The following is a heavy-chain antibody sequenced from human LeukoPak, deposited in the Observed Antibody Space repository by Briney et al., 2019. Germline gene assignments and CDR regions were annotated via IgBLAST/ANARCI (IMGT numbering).Heavy chain of an antibody. D-gene: IGHD4-17*01. CDR1: GFTFTNYR. CDR3: ARENGDYADAFDI. CDR2: ISSTSGYI. V-gene: IGHV3-21*01. Sequence: PGGSLRLSCAASGFTFTNYRMTWVRQAPGKGLEWVSSISSTSGYIFYADSVQGRFTISRDNAKSSLYLQMNSLRAEGTAVYYCARENGDYADAFDIRGQGTMVTVSS. J-gene: IGHJ3*02.